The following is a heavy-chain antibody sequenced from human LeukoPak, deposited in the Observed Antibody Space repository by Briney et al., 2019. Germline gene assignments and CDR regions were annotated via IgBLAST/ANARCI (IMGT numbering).Heavy chain of an antibody. CDR2: IYYSGGT. CDR3: ARTYGDDAFDI. J-gene: IGHJ3*02. D-gene: IGHD4-17*01. CDR1: GGSISSYY. V-gene: IGHV4-59*01. Sequence: TSETLSLTCTVSGGSISSYYWSWVRQPPGEGLEWIGYIYYSGGTKYNPSLESRVTMSVDTSKTQFSLKLSSVTAADTAVYYCARTYGDDAFDIWGQGTMVTVSS.